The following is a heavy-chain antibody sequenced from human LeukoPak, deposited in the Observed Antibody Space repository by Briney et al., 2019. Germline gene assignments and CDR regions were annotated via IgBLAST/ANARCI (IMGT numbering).Heavy chain of an antibody. CDR1: GFTFSSYG. CDR2: IRYDGSNK. D-gene: IGHD6-13*01. V-gene: IGHV3-30*02. J-gene: IGHJ4*02. CDR3: ARGSIVAAGLIDY. Sequence: PGGSLRLSCAASGFTFSSYGMHWVRQAPGKGLEWVAFIRYDGSNKYYADSVKGRFTISRDNSKNTLYLQMNSLRAEDTAVYYCARGSIVAAGLIDYWGQGTLVTVSS.